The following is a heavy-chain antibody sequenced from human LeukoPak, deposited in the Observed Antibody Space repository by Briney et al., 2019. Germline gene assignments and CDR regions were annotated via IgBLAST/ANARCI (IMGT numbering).Heavy chain of an antibody. CDR1: GGSISSSSYY. J-gene: IGHJ4*02. V-gene: IGHV4-39*07. D-gene: IGHD3-3*01. Sequence: PSETLSLTCTVSGGSISSSSYYWGWIRQPPGKGLEWIGSIYYSGNTYYNPSLKSRVTISVDTSKNQFSLKLSSVTAADTAVYYCARDLRDWGDFWSGNYFDYWGQGTLVTVSS. CDR2: IYYSGNT. CDR3: ARDLRDWGDFWSGNYFDY.